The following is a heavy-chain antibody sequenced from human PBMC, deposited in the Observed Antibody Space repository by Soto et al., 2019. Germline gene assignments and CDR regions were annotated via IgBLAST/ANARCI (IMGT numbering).Heavy chain of an antibody. J-gene: IGHJ4*02. CDR3: ARGVTTVTTFDY. CDR1: GGSISSSSYY. CDR2: IFYSGST. Sequence: SETLSLTCTVSGGSISSSSYYWGWIRQPPGKGLEWIGSIFYSGSTYYNPPLKSRVTISVDTSKNQFSLKLSSVTAADTAVYYCARGVTTVTTFDYWGQGTLVTVSS. D-gene: IGHD4-17*01. V-gene: IGHV4-39*07.